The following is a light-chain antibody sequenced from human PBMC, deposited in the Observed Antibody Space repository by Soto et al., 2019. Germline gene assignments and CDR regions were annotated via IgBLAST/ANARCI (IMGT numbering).Light chain of an antibody. V-gene: IGKV3-20*01. CDR3: QQYGSSPIT. CDR1: PSVTNF. Sequence: EFVLTQSPGTLSLSPGERATLSCRASPSVTNFLAWYQQKPGQAPRLLIYGASSRATGIPDRFSGSGSGTDFTLTISRLEPEDFAVYYCQQYGSSPITFGQGTRLEIK. J-gene: IGKJ5*01. CDR2: GAS.